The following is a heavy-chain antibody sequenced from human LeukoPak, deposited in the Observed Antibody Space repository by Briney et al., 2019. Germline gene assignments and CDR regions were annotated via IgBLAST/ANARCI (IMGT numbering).Heavy chain of an antibody. J-gene: IGHJ3*02. CDR3: ARVPGYGSGPRDAFDI. V-gene: IGHV3-13*01. CDR1: GFTFSSYD. Sequence: PGGSLRLSCAASGFTFSSYDMHWVRQATGKGLEWVSAIGTAGDTYYPGSVKGRFTISRENAKNSLYLQMNSLRAGDTAVYYCARVPGYGSGPRDAFDIWGQGIMVTVSS. CDR2: IGTAGDT. D-gene: IGHD3-10*01.